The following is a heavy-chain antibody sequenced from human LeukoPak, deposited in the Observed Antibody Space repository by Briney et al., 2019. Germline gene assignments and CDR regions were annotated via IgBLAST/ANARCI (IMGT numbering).Heavy chain of an antibody. Sequence: GGSLRLSCAASGFTFTNYWMHWVRQAPGKGLEWVSSISSASGFIYYADSVQGRFTISRDNAKDALFLQMYSLRVEDTAVYYCARGKAHYDSTGHYTPVDYWGQGTLVTVSS. J-gene: IGHJ4*02. CDR1: GFTFTNYW. V-gene: IGHV3-21*01. CDR3: ARGKAHYDSTGHYTPVDY. CDR2: ISSASGFI. D-gene: IGHD3-22*01.